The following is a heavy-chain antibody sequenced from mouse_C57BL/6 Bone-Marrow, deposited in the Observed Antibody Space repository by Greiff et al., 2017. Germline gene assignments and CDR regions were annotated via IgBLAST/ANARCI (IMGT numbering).Heavy chain of an antibody. CDR3: TTDGYYGDYFDY. Sequence: VQLQQSGAELVRPGASVKLSCTASGFNIKDDYMHWVKQRPEQGLEWIGWVDPENGDTEYASKFQGKATIPADTSSNTAYLQLSSLTSEDTAVYYCTTDGYYGDYFDYWGQGTTLTVSS. V-gene: IGHV14-4*01. D-gene: IGHD2-3*01. CDR2: VDPENGDT. CDR1: GFNIKDDY. J-gene: IGHJ2*01.